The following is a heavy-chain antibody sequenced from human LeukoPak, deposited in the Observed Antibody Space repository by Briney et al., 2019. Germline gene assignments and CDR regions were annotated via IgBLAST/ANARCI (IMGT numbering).Heavy chain of an antibody. CDR3: ARVGDRRSGSGWCVY. V-gene: IGHV1-46*01. CDR2: INPSGGST. D-gene: IGHD6-19*01. J-gene: IGHJ4*02. CDR1: GYTFTSYY. Sequence: ASVKVSCKASGYTFTSYYMHWVRQAPGQGLEWMGIINPSGGSTSYAQKFQGRVTMTRDTSISTAYMELSRLRSDDTAVYYCARVGDRRSGSGWCVYWGQGTLVTVSS.